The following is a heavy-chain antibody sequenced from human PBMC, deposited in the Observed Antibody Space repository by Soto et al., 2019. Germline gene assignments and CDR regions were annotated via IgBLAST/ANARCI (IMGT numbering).Heavy chain of an antibody. D-gene: IGHD1-26*01. CDR3: AKMVGATLVDY. CDR1: GASISSTSSHDW. V-gene: IGHV4-4*02. Sequence: QVQLQESGPGLVKPSGTLSLTCTVSGASISSTSSHDWWSWVRQPPGKGREWIGEIYHSGSTNYDSSRKSRITMSVDKSKNQFALKLSSVTAADTAVYYCAKMVGATLVDYWGQGSLVTVSS. CDR2: IYHSGST. J-gene: IGHJ4*02.